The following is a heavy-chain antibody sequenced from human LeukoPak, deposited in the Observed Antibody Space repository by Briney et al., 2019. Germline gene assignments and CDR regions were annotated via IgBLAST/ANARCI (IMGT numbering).Heavy chain of an antibody. Sequence: GGSLRLSCAASGFTVNSNYMNWVRQAPGKGLEWVSVIYSGGSTYYADSVKGRFTISRDNAKNSLYLQMNSLRAEDTAVYYCARGPIFGVVPYYFDYWGQGTLVTVSS. CDR2: IYSGGST. J-gene: IGHJ4*02. CDR3: ARGPIFGVVPYYFDY. V-gene: IGHV3-53*01. D-gene: IGHD3-3*01. CDR1: GFTVNSNY.